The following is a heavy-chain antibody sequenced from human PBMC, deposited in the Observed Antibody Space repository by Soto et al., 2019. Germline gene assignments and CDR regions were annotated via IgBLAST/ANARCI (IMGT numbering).Heavy chain of an antibody. J-gene: IGHJ3*02. Sequence: SVKVSCKASGGTFSSYAISWVRQAPGQGLEWMGGIIPIFGTANYAQKFQGRVTITADESTSTAYMELSSLRSEDTAVYYCARFSPLGYCSGGSCTNDAFDIWGQGTMVTVSS. D-gene: IGHD2-15*01. V-gene: IGHV1-69*13. CDR2: IIPIFGTA. CDR1: GGTFSSYA. CDR3: ARFSPLGYCSGGSCTNDAFDI.